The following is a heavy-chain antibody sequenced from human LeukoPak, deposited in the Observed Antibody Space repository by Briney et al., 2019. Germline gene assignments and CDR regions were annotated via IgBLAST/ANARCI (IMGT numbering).Heavy chain of an antibody. D-gene: IGHD6-6*01. Sequence: SETLSLTCTVSGGSIISSGHYWDWIRQPAGKGLEWIGSIPYSGSTYYNPSLKSRVTISRDTSENQFSLKLSSVTAADTAAYYCARRRQLAIDYWGQETLVTVAS. CDR3: ARRRQLAIDY. CDR1: GGSIISSGHY. CDR2: IPYSGST. V-gene: IGHV4-39*01. J-gene: IGHJ4*02.